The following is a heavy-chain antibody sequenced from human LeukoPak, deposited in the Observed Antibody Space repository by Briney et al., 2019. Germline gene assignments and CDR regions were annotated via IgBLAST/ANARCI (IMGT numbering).Heavy chain of an antibody. CDR2: INHSGST. D-gene: IGHD3-10*01. CDR1: GGSISSGSYY. V-gene: IGHV4-61*10. Sequence: SETLSLTCTVSGGSISSGSYYWSWIRQPAGKGLEWIGEINHSGSTNYNPSLKSRVTISVDTSKNQFSLKLSSVTAADTAVYYCARCMVRGALYYMDVWGKGTTVTISS. CDR3: ARCMVRGALYYMDV. J-gene: IGHJ6*03.